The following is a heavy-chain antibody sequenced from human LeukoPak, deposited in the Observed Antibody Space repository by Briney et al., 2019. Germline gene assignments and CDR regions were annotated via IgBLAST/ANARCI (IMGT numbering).Heavy chain of an antibody. Sequence: PSETLSLTCTVSGYSISSGYYWGWIRQPPGEGLEWIGSIYHSGSTYYNPSLKSRVTISVDTSKNQFSLKLSSVTAADTAVYYCARVKRVGAALDYWGQGTLVTVSS. CDR2: IYHSGST. D-gene: IGHD1-26*01. V-gene: IGHV4-38-2*02. CDR3: ARVKRVGAALDY. J-gene: IGHJ4*02. CDR1: GYSISSGYY.